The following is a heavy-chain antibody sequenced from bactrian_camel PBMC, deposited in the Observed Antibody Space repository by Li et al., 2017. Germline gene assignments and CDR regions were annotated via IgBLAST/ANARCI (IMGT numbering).Heavy chain of an antibody. CDR1: GYTYGTNC. D-gene: IGHD7*01. V-gene: IGHV3S35*01. CDR2: LYNATGVT. CDR3: AAGSARPGLRNYCSGAYGEVDYTY. J-gene: IGHJ4*01. Sequence: VQLVESGGGSVQTGGSSTLSCAVTGYTYGTNCLGWFRQAPGKGREGVAILYNATGVTFYADSVKGRFTISRDNAENSVYLQMNSLKPDDTASYICAAGSARPGLRNYCSGAYGEVDYTYWGQGTQVTVS.